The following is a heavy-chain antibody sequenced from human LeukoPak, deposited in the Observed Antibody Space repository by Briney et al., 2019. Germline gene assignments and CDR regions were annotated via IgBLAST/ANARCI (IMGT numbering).Heavy chain of an antibody. D-gene: IGHD3-22*01. CDR1: GGSISSSSYY. V-gene: IGHV4-39*07. CDR2: IYYSGST. Sequence: SETLSLTCTVSGGSISSSSYYWGWIRQPPGKGLEWIGSIYYSGSTYYNPSLKSRVTISVDTSKNQFSLKLSSVTAADTAVYYCGRVLWSSGYNPLNYFDYWGQGTLVTVSS. CDR3: GRVLWSSGYNPLNYFDY. J-gene: IGHJ4*02.